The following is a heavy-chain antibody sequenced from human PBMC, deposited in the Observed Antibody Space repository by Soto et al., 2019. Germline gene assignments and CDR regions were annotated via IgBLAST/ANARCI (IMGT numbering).Heavy chain of an antibody. CDR1: GFPFSWAG. CDR2: VSGDGRDI. CDR3: ARGLNKAAGGAFDV. J-gene: IGHJ3*01. V-gene: IGHV3-33*01. D-gene: IGHD3-16*01. Sequence: QVQLVQSGGGAVLPGNSLRLSCAASGFPFSWAGMHWLRQTPGKGLEWVAVVSGDGRDIDYAESVRGPFSISRDNPKSTLFLQMNNLGVEDTAIYYCARGLNKAAGGAFDVWGQGTQVIVSS.